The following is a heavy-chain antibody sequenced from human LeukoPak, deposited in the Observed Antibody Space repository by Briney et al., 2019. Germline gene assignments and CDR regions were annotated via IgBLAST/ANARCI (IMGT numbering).Heavy chain of an antibody. D-gene: IGHD3-9*01. CDR1: GFTFSSYG. CDR3: AKAKIRYFDWLLIYFDY. Sequence: GRSLRLSCAASGFTFSSYGMHWVRQAPGKGLEWVAVISYDGSNKYYADSVKGRFTISRDNSKNTLYLQMNSLRAEDTAVYYCAKAKIRYFDWLLIYFDYWGQGTLVTVSS. V-gene: IGHV3-30*18. CDR2: ISYDGSNK. J-gene: IGHJ4*02.